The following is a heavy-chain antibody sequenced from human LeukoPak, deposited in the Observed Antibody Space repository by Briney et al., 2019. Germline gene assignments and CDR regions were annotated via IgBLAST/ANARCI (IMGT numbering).Heavy chain of an antibody. J-gene: IGHJ6*02. CDR3: ARVVPAAKGYGMDV. CDR2: ISSSSSTI. Sequence: GGSLRLSCAASGFTFSSYSMNWVREAPGKGLEWVSYISSSSSTIYYADSVKGRFTISRDNAKNSLYLQMNSLRDEDTAVYYCARVVPAAKGYGMDVWGQGTTVTVSS. CDR1: GFTFSSYS. D-gene: IGHD2-2*01. V-gene: IGHV3-48*02.